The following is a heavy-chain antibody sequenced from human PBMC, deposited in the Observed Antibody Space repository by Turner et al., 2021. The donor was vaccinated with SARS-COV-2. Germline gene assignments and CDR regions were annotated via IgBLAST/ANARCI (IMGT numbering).Heavy chain of an antibody. CDR1: GGSISSSSHY. CDR2: IYYSGSN. J-gene: IGHJ4*02. D-gene: IGHD3-10*01. V-gene: IGHV4-39*01. Sequence: QLQLQESGPGLVKPSETLSLTCTVSGGSISSSSHYWGWIRQPPGRGLEWIGHIYYSGSNYYHPSLKSRVTISVDTSKNQFSLKLSSVTAADTAVYYCARLVRRAEYYFDYWGQGTLVTVSS. CDR3: ARLVRRAEYYFDY.